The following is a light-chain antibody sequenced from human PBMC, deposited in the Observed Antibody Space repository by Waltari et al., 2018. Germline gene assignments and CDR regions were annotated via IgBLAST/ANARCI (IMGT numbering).Light chain of an antibody. V-gene: IGKV3-20*01. J-gene: IGKJ2*03. CDR1: QSVNGNF. CDR3: HQYGTTPYS. Sequence: IVLAQSPGPLSLSPGARVTLSCRASQSVNGNFSAWYQQKPGPAPRLLIYGAYSRATGPPDMCSSSGAGKYSSLTISRLHPEDFAYYHCHQYGTTPYSFGQGTKLEIK. CDR2: GAY.